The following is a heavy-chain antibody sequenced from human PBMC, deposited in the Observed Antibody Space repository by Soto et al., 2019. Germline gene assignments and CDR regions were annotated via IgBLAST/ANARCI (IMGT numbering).Heavy chain of an antibody. J-gene: IGHJ6*02. Sequence: SETLSLTCTVSGGSISSGDYYWSWILQPPGKGLEWIGYIYYSGSTYYNPSLKSRVTISVDTSKNQFSLKLSSVTAADTAVYYCARDGTVTTLSGYYYGMDVWGQGTTVTVSS. V-gene: IGHV4-30-4*01. CDR3: ARDGTVTTLSGYYYGMDV. CDR2: IYYSGST. D-gene: IGHD4-17*01. CDR1: GGSISSGDYY.